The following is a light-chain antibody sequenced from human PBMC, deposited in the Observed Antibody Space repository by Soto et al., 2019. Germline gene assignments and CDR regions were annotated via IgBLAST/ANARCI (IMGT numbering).Light chain of an antibody. CDR2: DAS. J-gene: IGKJ1*01. CDR3: LQYSSHSWT. Sequence: IQMTQSPSTLSASVGDGVTITCRASRSISDWLAWYQQKPGTAPELLIFDASSLKSGVPSRFSGSGSGTELTITISRLQPDDVETYYCLQYSSHSWTFGRGTKVDIK. CDR1: RSISDW. V-gene: IGKV1-5*01.